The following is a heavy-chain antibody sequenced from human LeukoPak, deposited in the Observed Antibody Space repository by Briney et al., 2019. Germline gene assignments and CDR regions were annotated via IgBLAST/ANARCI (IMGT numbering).Heavy chain of an antibody. Sequence: TSETLSLTCTVSGGSISSGSYYWSWIRQPAGKGLEWIGRIYTSGSTNYNPSLKSRVTISVDTSKNQFSLKLSSVTAADTAVYYCARLAADPDSYYYYYYMDVWGKGTTVTISS. V-gene: IGHV4-61*02. CDR3: ARLAADPDSYYYYYYMDV. D-gene: IGHD2-15*01. CDR2: IYTSGST. J-gene: IGHJ6*03. CDR1: GGSISSGSYY.